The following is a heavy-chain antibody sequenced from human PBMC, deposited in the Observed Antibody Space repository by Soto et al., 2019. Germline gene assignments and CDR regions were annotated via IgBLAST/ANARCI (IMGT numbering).Heavy chain of an antibody. D-gene: IGHD3-10*01. CDR1: GGSISSGGYS. Sequence: TLSLTCAVSGGSISSGGYSWSWIRQPNGKGLEWIGYIYHSGSTYYNPSLKSRVTISVDRSKNQFSLKLSSVTAADTAVYYCARAPRGPITMVRGVIQAFDIWGQGTMVTVS. CDR2: IYHSGST. CDR3: ARAPRGPITMVRGVIQAFDI. J-gene: IGHJ3*02. V-gene: IGHV4-30-2*01.